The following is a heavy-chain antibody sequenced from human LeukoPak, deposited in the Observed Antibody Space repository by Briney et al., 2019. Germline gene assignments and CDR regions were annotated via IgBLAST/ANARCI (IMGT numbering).Heavy chain of an antibody. J-gene: IGHJ6*03. D-gene: IGHD6-19*01. V-gene: IGHV4-34*01. CDR2: INHRGST. Sequence: SETLSLTCVVYGGSFSGYYWSWIRQSPGKGQEWIGEINHRGSTNYNPSLKRRVTISLDTSKNQFSLKLSSVTAADTAVYYCARVDIVVAGMFELGYYYMDVWGKGTTVTVSS. CDR3: ARVDIVVAGMFELGYYYMDV. CDR1: GGSFSGYY.